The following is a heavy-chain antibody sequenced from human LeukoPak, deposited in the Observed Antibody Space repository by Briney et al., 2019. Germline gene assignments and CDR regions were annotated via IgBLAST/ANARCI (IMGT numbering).Heavy chain of an antibody. CDR3: AKGGARDGYNPFDY. V-gene: IGHV3-23*01. Sequence: GGSLRLSCAASGFTFSSYAMSWVRQATGKGLEWVSAISGSGGSTYYADSVKGRFTISRDNSENTLYLQMNSLRAEDTAVYYCAKGGARDGYNPFDYWGQGTLVTFSS. CDR2: ISGSGGST. D-gene: IGHD5-24*01. CDR1: GFTFSSYA. J-gene: IGHJ4*02.